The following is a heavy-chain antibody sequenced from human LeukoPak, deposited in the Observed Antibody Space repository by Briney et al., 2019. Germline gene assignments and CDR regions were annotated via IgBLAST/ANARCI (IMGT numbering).Heavy chain of an antibody. J-gene: IGHJ4*02. V-gene: IGHV1-46*01. CDR1: GYTFTSYY. CDR3: ARDGSGPGYDFWSGPGGDFDY. D-gene: IGHD3-3*01. CDR2: INPSGGST. Sequence: ASVKVSCKASGYTFTSYYMHWVRQAPGQGLEWMGIINPSGGSTSYAQKFQGSVTMTRDTSTSTVYMELSSLRSEDTVVYYCARDGSGPGYDFWSGPGGDFDYWGQGTLVTVSS.